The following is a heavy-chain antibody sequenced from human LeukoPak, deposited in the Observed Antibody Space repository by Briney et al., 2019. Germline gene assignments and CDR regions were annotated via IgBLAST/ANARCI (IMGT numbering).Heavy chain of an antibody. J-gene: IGHJ3*02. V-gene: IGHV4-38-2*02. CDR1: DYSISSGYY. CDR3: ARREWELLRYAFDI. Sequence: SETLSLTCTVSDYSISSGYYWGWIRQPPGKGLEWTGSIFQSGHTYYSPSLKSRVTISVDTSNNRFSLKLSSVTAADTAVYYCARREWELLRYAFDIWGQGTMVTVSS. CDR2: IFQSGHT. D-gene: IGHD1-26*01.